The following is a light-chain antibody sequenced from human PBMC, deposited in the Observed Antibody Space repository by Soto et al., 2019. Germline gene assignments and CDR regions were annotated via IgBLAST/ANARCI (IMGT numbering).Light chain of an antibody. Sequence: QSVLTQPPSVSAAPGQKVTISCSGSNSNIGNTYVSWYQQLPGTAPKLLIYENNKRPSGIPDRFSGSKSGTSATLGIIGFQTGDEADYYCGAWDSGLSGYVFGTGTKVTVL. V-gene: IGLV1-51*02. J-gene: IGLJ1*01. CDR3: GAWDSGLSGYV. CDR1: NSNIGNTY. CDR2: ENN.